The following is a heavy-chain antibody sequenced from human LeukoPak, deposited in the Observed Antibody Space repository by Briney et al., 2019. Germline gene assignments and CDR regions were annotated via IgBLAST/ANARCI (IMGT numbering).Heavy chain of an antibody. V-gene: IGHV1-46*01. CDR3: ARAFWSGYYEGYFDY. CDR1: GYTFTSYY. Sequence: GASVKVSCKASGYTFTSYYMHWVRQAPGQGLEWMGIINPSGGSTSYAQKFQGRVTITADESTSTAYMELSSLRSEDTAVYYCARAFWSGYYEGYFDYWGQGTLVTVSS. J-gene: IGHJ4*02. CDR2: INPSGGST. D-gene: IGHD3-3*01.